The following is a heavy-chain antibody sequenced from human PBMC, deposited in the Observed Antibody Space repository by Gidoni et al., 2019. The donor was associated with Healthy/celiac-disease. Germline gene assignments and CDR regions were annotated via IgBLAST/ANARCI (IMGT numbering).Heavy chain of an antibody. V-gene: IGHV3-23*01. Sequence: EVQLLESGGDLVQPGGSLRLSCAASGFTFTNYAISWVRQAPGKGLDGVSAIRGSGGSTYYADSVKGRFTISRDNSKNTLYLQMNSRRAEDTAVYYCAKDKRPVLRFLEWPYYFDYWGQGTLVTVSS. CDR3: AKDKRPVLRFLEWPYYFDY. J-gene: IGHJ4*02. CDR1: GFTFTNYA. D-gene: IGHD3-3*01. CDR2: IRGSGGST.